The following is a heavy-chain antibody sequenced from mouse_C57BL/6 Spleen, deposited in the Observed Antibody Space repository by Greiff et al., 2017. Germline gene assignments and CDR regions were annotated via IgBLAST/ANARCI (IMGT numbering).Heavy chain of an antibody. V-gene: IGHV1-66*01. CDR1: GYSFTSYY. CDR3: ARWDYDGMDY. J-gene: IGHJ4*01. Sequence: VKLQESGPELVKPGASVKISCKASGYSFTSYYIHWVKQRPGQGLEWIGWIYPGSGNTKYNEKFKGKATLTADTSSSTAYMQLSSLTSEDSAVYYCARWDYDGMDYWGQGTSVTVSS. CDR2: IYPGSGNT. D-gene: IGHD2-4*01.